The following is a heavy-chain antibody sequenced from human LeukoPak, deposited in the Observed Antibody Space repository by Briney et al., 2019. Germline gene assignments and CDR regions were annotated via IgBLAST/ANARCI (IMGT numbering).Heavy chain of an antibody. CDR1: DGSINSYY. CDR3: ASAPGRVYSGRWYDIQPYNYFDL. V-gene: IGHV4-59*01. J-gene: IGHJ5*02. D-gene: IGHD6-13*01. CDR2: IYYSGST. Sequence: PSETLSLTCSVSDGSINSYYWRWIRQPPGKGLEWVGYIYYSGSTNNNASRKSRVTISLDTAKNQFSLRLSSVCAAGTAVYYCASAPGRVYSGRWYDIQPYNYFDLWGQGTLVTVSS.